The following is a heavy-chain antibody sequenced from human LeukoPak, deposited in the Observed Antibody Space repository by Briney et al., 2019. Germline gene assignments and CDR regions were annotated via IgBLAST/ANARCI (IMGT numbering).Heavy chain of an antibody. Sequence: GGSLRLSCAASGFTFSSYAMHWVRQAPGKGLELVAVISYDGSNKYYADSVKGRFTISRDNSKNTLYLQMNSLRAEDTAVYYCARPIAVAGNDYWGQGTLVTVSS. CDR2: ISYDGSNK. CDR1: GFTFSSYA. CDR3: ARPIAVAGNDY. D-gene: IGHD6-19*01. V-gene: IGHV3-30-3*02. J-gene: IGHJ4*02.